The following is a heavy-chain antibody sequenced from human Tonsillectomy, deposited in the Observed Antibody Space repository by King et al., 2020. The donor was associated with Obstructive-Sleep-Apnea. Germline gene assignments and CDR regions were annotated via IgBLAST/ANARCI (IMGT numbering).Heavy chain of an antibody. CDR2: IYYSGST. D-gene: IGHD2-2*01. Sequence: QLQESGPGLVKPSETLSLTFTVSGGSINSYYCSWVRQPPGKGLEWVGYIYYSGSTNYNPSLKSRVTISVDTSKNQLSLKLSAVTAADTAVYYFAIAGEYCSSTSCPIDYCMDVWGQGHTVTVSS. J-gene: IGHJ6*01. V-gene: IGHV4-59*01. CDR1: GGSINSYY. CDR3: AIAGEYCSSTSCPIDYCMDV.